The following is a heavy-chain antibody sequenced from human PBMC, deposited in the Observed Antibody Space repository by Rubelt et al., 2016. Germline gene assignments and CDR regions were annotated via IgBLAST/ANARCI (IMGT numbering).Heavy chain of an antibody. Sequence: QVQLVQSGAEVKKPGASVKVSCKASGYTFTSYYMHWVRQAPGLGLEWMGIINPSGGSTSYAQKRQGRVTMTTDTATSTAYMELRSLRSDDTAVYYCARERDDYGDYWGQGTLVTVSS. J-gene: IGHJ4*02. V-gene: IGHV1-46*01. D-gene: IGHD5-24*01. CDR1: GYTFTSYY. CDR3: ARERDDYGDY. CDR2: INPSGGST.